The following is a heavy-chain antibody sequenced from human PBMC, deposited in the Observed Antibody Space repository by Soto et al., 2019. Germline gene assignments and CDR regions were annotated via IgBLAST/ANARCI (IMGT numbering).Heavy chain of an antibody. Sequence: SETLSLTCAVSGGSISSGGYSWSWIRQPPGKGLEWIGYIYHSGSTYYNPSLKSRVTISVDRSKNQFSLKLSSVTAADTAVYYCARARAAAGKDFDYWGQGTLVTVSS. CDR3: ARARAAAGKDFDY. V-gene: IGHV4-30-2*01. CDR1: GGSISSGGYS. D-gene: IGHD6-13*01. CDR2: IYHSGST. J-gene: IGHJ4*02.